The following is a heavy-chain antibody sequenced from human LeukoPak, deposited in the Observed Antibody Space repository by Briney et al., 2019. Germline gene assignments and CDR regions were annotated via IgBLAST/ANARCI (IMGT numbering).Heavy chain of an antibody. D-gene: IGHD4-17*01. Sequence: SETLYLTCTVSGDSISSYYWSWIRQPPGKGLEWIGYIYYSGSTNYNPSLKSRVTISVDTSRTQFSLKLTSVTAADTAVYYCARTRRATVTSYYYYYMDVWGKGTTVTVSS. V-gene: IGHV4-59*01. CDR2: IYYSGST. CDR3: ARTRRATVTSYYYYYMDV. J-gene: IGHJ6*03. CDR1: GDSISSYY.